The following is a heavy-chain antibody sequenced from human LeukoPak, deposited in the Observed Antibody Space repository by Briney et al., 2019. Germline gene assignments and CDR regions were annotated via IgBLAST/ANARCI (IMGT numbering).Heavy chain of an antibody. D-gene: IGHD3-22*01. V-gene: IGHV3-23*01. J-gene: IGHJ4*02. CDR1: GFTFSSYS. Sequence: AGGSLRLSCAASGFTFSSYSMNWVRQAPGKGLEWVSVISGSGGITYYADSVKGRFTISRDNSKNTLYLQMNSLRAEDTAVYYCAKDIGLYYYDTWGQGTLVTVSS. CDR3: AKDIGLYYYDT. CDR2: ISGSGGIT.